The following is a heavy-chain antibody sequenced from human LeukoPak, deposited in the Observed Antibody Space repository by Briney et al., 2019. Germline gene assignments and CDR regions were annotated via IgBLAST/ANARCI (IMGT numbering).Heavy chain of an antibody. D-gene: IGHD3-10*01. J-gene: IGHJ5*02. CDR3: TTGAHMVRGAMGFDP. Sequence: PGGSLRLSCAASGFTFSNSWMSWVRQAPGKGLEWMANIRQDGSEKYYVDSVKGRFTISRDNAKNSLYLQMNSLKTEDTAVYYCTTGAHMVRGAMGFDPWGQGTLVTVSS. CDR2: IRQDGSEK. CDR1: GFTFSNSW. V-gene: IGHV3-7*03.